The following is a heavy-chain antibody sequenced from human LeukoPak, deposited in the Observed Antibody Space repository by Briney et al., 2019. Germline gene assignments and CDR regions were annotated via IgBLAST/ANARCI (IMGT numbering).Heavy chain of an antibody. J-gene: IGHJ4*02. CDR2: ISYDGSNK. Sequence: GGSLRLSCAVSEFTFSNYAMHWVRQAPGKGLEWVAVISYDGSNKYYADSVKGRFTISRDNSKNTLYLQMNSLRAEDTAVYYCAGGGGIAAAGLDFDYWGQGTLVTVSS. D-gene: IGHD6-13*01. V-gene: IGHV3-30-3*01. CDR3: AGGGGIAAAGLDFDY. CDR1: EFTFSNYA.